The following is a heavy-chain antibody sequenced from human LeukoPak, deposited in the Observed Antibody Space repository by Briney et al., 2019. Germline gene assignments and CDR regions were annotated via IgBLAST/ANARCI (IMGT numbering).Heavy chain of an antibody. CDR1: GGSISSYY. Sequence: TSSETLSLTCTVSGGSISSYYWSWIRQPPGKALEWIGYIYYSGSTNYNPSLKSRVTISVDTSKNQFSLKLSSVTAADTAVYYCAREKRLGYCSSTSCYHPFDYWGQGTLVTVSS. CDR2: IYYSGST. J-gene: IGHJ4*02. D-gene: IGHD2-2*01. CDR3: AREKRLGYCSSTSCYHPFDY. V-gene: IGHV4-59*12.